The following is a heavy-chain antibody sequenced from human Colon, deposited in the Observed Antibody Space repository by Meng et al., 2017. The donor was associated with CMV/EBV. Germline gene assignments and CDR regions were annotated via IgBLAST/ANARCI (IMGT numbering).Heavy chain of an antibody. D-gene: IGHD3-22*01. J-gene: IGHJ4*02. V-gene: IGHV1-2*02. CDR2: INPDSGAT. Sequence: ASVKVSCKASGYTFTGYYIHWVRQAPGQGLEWMGWINPDSGATNYAQKFQGRVTMTRDTSISTVYMDLSRLRSDDTAVYYCARDKDSSGYYSSDYWGQGTLVTVSS. CDR1: GYTFTGYY. CDR3: ARDKDSSGYYSSDY.